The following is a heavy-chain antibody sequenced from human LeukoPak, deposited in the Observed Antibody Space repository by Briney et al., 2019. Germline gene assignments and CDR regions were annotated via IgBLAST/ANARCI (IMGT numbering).Heavy chain of an antibody. CDR2: INHSGST. V-gene: IGHV4-34*01. Sequence: SETLSLTCAVYGGSFSGYYWSWIRQPPGKGLEWIGEINHSGSTNYNPSLKSRVTISVDTSKNQFSLKLSSVTAADTAVYYCASLLGYYISHGRDYCYYMDVWGKGTTVNVSS. CDR1: GGSFSGYY. CDR3: ASLLGYYISHGRDYCYYMDV. J-gene: IGHJ6*03. D-gene: IGHD3-3*01.